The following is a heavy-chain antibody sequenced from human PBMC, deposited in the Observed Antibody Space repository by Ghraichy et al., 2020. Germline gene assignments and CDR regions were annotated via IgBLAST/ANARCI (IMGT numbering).Heavy chain of an antibody. J-gene: IGHJ4*02. Sequence: GGSLRLSCAASGFTFSSYWMNWVRQAPGKGLVWVANITRDGSEKYYAGSVKGRFTISRDNAKNSMYGQMNSLSDEDTAVYYCVRGLNTGPGFDYWGQGSLVTVSS. V-gene: IGHV3-7*01. CDR2: ITRDGSEK. D-gene: IGHD4-11*01. CDR1: GFTFSSYW. CDR3: VRGLNTGPGFDY.